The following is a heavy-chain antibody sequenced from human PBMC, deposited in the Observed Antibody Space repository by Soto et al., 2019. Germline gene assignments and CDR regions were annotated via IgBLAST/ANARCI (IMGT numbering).Heavy chain of an antibody. CDR3: ARWGLQGAPGYSYGLPHYYGMDV. Sequence: PGGSLRLSCAASGFTFSSYWMHWVRQAPGKGLVWVSRINSDGSSTSYADSVKGRFTISRDNAKNTLYLQMNSLRAEDTAVYYCARWGLQGAPGYSYGLPHYYGMDVWGQGTTVTVSS. V-gene: IGHV3-74*01. D-gene: IGHD5-18*01. CDR2: INSDGSST. CDR1: GFTFSSYW. J-gene: IGHJ6*02.